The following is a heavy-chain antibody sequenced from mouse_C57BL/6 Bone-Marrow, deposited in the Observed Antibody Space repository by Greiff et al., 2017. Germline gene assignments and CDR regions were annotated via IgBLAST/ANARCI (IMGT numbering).Heavy chain of an antibody. J-gene: IGHJ1*03. V-gene: IGHV5-12*01. CDR1: GFTFSDYY. CDR2: ISNGGGST. Sequence: EVKLVESGGGLVQPGGSLKLSCAASGFTFSDYYMYWVRQTPEKRLEWVAYISNGGGSTYYPDTVKGRFTISRDNAKNTLYLQMSRLKSEDTAMYYCAIQGIYYYGSTWYFDVWGTGTTVTVSS. D-gene: IGHD1-1*01. CDR3: AIQGIYYYGSTWYFDV.